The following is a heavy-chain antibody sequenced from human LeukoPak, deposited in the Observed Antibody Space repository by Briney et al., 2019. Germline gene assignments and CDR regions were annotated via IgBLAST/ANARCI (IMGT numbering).Heavy chain of an antibody. V-gene: IGHV1-2*06. Sequence: GASVKVSCKATGGTFSSYAISWVRQAPGQWLDWMGRINLNSGGTNYAQKFQGMVTMTRDTSIRTAYMELSRLRSDDTAVYYFARDRPYDILTGYEFDPWGQGTLVAVSS. CDR3: ARDRPYDILTGYEFDP. J-gene: IGHJ5*02. CDR1: GGTFSSYA. D-gene: IGHD3-9*01. CDR2: INLNSGGT.